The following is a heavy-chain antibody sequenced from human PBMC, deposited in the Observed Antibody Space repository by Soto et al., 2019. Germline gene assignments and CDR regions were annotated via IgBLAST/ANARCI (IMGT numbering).Heavy chain of an antibody. D-gene: IGHD6-6*01. J-gene: IGHJ6*01. CDR2: IYSNGDT. V-gene: IGHV4-31*03. CDR1: SDSMNSGGYY. CDR3: ERRGGSSSGYYYYAMDV. Sequence: SETLSLSCSVSSDSMNSGGYYWSWIRQHPGKGLEWIGYIYSNGDTYYNPSLKSRVTISVDTSKNQFSLNLTSVTAADTAVYYCERRGGSSSGYYYYAMDVWGQGTRVTVSS.